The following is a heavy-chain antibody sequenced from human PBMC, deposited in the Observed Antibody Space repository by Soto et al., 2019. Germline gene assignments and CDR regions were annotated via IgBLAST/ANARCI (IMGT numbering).Heavy chain of an antibody. D-gene: IGHD2-2*01. CDR1: GDSVSSNSAA. CDR2: TYYRSKWYN. V-gene: IGHV6-1*01. CDR3: VREYCSSTSCHYNWFDP. Sequence: SQTLSLTCAISGDSVSSNSAAWNWIRQSPSRGLEWLGRTYYRSKWYNDYAVSVKSRITINPDTSKNQFSLQLNSVTPEDTAVYYCVREYCSSTSCHYNWFDPRGQATLVTVSS. J-gene: IGHJ5*02.